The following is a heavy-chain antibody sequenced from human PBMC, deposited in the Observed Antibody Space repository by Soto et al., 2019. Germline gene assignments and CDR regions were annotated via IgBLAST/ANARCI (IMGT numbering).Heavy chain of an antibody. CDR3: ARSRPDVYDGSGAFAY. CDR2: MFYGGSA. CDR1: GCSISSYTYY. J-gene: IGHJ4*02. V-gene: IGHV4-39*01. D-gene: IGHD3-22*01. Sequence: SETLSLTCTVSGCSISSYTYYWCWILQPPGKGLEWIGSMFYGGSAYYNPSLKSRLTVSVDTSKDQFSLKLSSVTAADTAVYYCARSRPDVYDGSGAFAYWGQEIPVTVAS.